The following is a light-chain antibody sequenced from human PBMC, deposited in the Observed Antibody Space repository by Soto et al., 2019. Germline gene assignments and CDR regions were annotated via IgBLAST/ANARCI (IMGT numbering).Light chain of an antibody. CDR3: SSYADSNNLV. V-gene: IGLV2-8*01. CDR1: SSDVGGYDY. Sequence: QSVLTQPPSASGSPGQSVTISCTGTSSDVGGYDYVSWFQQHPGKALKLMIYEVSKRPSGVPDRFSGSKSGSTASLTVSGIQAEDEADYYCSSYADSNNLVFGGGTKLTVL. CDR2: EVS. J-gene: IGLJ2*01.